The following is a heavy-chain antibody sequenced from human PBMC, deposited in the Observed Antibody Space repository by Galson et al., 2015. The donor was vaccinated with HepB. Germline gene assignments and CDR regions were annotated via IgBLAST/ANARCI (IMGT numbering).Heavy chain of an antibody. Sequence: SLRLSCAASGFTFSSYSMNWVRQAPGKGLEWVSSISSSSSYIYYADSVKGRFTISRDNAKNSLYLQMNSQRAEYTAVYYCARDPSPGGSLAYYFDYLGQGTLVTVSS. D-gene: IGHD1-26*01. V-gene: IGHV3-21*01. CDR2: ISSSSSYI. CDR3: ARDPSPGGSLAYYFDY. J-gene: IGHJ4*02. CDR1: GFTFSSYS.